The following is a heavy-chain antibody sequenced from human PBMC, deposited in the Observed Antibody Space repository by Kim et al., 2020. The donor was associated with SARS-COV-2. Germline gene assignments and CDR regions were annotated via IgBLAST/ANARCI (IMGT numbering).Heavy chain of an antibody. V-gene: IGHV4-59*13. J-gene: IGHJ6*02. Sequence: SETLSLTCTVSGGSISSYYWSWIRQPPGKGLEWIGYIYNSGSTNYNPSLKSRVTISVDTSKNQSSLKLSSVTAADTAVYYCARGTSSYYYDSSGYYSTYYYYGMDVWGQGTTVTVSS. CDR1: GGSISSYY. CDR3: ARGTSSYYYDSSGYYSTYYYYGMDV. D-gene: IGHD3-22*01. CDR2: IYNSGST.